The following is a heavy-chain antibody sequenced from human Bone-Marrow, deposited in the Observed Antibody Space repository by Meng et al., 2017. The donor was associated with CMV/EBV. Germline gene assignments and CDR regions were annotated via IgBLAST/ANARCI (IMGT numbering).Heavy chain of an antibody. CDR3: ARDREDGYNLEYYSMDV. V-gene: IGHV3-74*01. Sequence: GESLKISCAASGFTFSSYWMHWVRQAPGKGLVWVSRINSDGSSTSYADSVKGRFTISRDNAKNTLYLQMNSLRAEDTAVYYCARDREDGYNLEYYSMDVWGQGTTVTVSS. CDR1: GFTFSSYW. D-gene: IGHD5-24*01. J-gene: IGHJ6*02. CDR2: INSDGSST.